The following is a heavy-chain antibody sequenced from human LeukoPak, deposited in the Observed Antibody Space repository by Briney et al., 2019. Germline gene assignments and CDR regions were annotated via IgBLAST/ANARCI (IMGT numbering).Heavy chain of an antibody. J-gene: IGHJ5*02. Sequence: ASVKVSCKASGYTFTSYGIIWVRQAPGQGLEWMGWISAYNGNTNYAQKLQGRVTMTTDTSTSTAYMELRSLRSDDTAVYYCARVSVGYCTNGVCPNWFDPWGQGTLVTVSS. D-gene: IGHD2-8*01. CDR1: GYTFTSYG. V-gene: IGHV1-18*01. CDR2: ISAYNGNT. CDR3: ARVSVGYCTNGVCPNWFDP.